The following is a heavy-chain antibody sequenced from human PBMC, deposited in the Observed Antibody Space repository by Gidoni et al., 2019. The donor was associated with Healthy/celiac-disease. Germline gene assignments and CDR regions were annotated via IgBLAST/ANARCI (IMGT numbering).Heavy chain of an antibody. CDR3: ARDGGGRDGFDI. CDR2: ISSSSSYI. Sequence: EVQLVESGGRLVKPGGSLRLSCAASGFTFSSYSMNWVRQAPGKGLGWVSSISSSSSYIYYADSVKGRFTISRDNAKNSLYLQMNSLRAEDTAVYYCARDGGGRDGFDIWGQGTMVTVSS. D-gene: IGHD3-16*01. V-gene: IGHV3-21*01. CDR1: GFTFSSYS. J-gene: IGHJ3*02.